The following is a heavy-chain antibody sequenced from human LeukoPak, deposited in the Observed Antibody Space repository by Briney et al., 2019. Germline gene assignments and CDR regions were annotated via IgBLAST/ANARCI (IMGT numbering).Heavy chain of an antibody. CDR3: ARAPFWSGYPHDAFDI. J-gene: IGHJ3*02. Sequence: ASVKVSCKASGYTFTGYYMHWVRQAPGQGLEWMGWINPNSGGTSYAQKFQGRVTMTRDTTINTAYMELSRLRSDDTAVYYCARAPFWSGYPHDAFDIWGQGTMVTVSS. CDR1: GYTFTGYY. CDR2: INPNSGGT. V-gene: IGHV1-2*02. D-gene: IGHD3-3*01.